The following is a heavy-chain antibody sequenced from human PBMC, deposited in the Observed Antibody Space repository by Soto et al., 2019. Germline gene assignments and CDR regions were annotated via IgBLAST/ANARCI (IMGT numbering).Heavy chain of an antibody. CDR1: GGTFSSYA. CDR2: IIPIFGTA. CDR3: ARVLAVVAFTGEYYFDY. V-gene: IGHV1-69*01. Sequence: QVQLVQSGAEVKKPGSSVKVSCKASGGTFSSYAISWVRQAPGQGLEWMGGIIPIFGTANYAQKFQGRVTITADESTSTAYMELSSLRSEDTAVYYCARVLAVVAFTGEYYFDYWGQGTLVTVSS. D-gene: IGHD6-19*01. J-gene: IGHJ4*02.